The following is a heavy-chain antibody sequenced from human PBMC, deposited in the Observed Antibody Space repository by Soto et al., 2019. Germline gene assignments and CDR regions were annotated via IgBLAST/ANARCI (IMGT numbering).Heavy chain of an antibody. CDR1: GYTFTSYG. Sequence: QVQLVQSGAEVKKPGASVKVSCKASGYTFTSYGISWVRQAPGQGLEWMGWISAYNGNTNYAQKLQGRVTMTTDTAXNTAYMELRSLRSDDTAVYYCARDSSSWDRANWFDPWGEGTLVTVSS. CDR2: ISAYNGNT. J-gene: IGHJ5*02. V-gene: IGHV1-18*01. CDR3: ARDSSSWDRANWFDP. D-gene: IGHD6-13*01.